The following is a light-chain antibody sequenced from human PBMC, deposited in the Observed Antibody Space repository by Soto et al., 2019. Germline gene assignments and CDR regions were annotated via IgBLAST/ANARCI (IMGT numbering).Light chain of an antibody. Sequence: QSALTQPPSASGSPGQSVAISCTGTSSDVGGYNYVSWYQQHPGKAPKLMIYELSKRPSGVPDRFSGSKSGNTASLTVSGLQAEDEAQYYCSSYAGSRVFGGGTQLTVL. J-gene: IGLJ7*01. V-gene: IGLV2-8*01. CDR1: SSDVGGYNY. CDR3: SSYAGSRV. CDR2: ELS.